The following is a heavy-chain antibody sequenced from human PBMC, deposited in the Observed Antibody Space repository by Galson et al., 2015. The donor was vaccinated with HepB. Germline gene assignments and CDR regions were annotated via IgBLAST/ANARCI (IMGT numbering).Heavy chain of an antibody. Sequence: SLRLSCAASGFSVGSYYMSWVRQAAGKGLGWVSVIYRDGKTFYSDSVKGRFTISRDNSKNTIYLQMNSLRADDTAVYSCAREGSSEGGMDVWGQGTTVTVSS. CDR1: GFSVGSYY. CDR2: IYRDGKT. D-gene: IGHD6-6*01. V-gene: IGHV3-53*01. CDR3: AREGSSEGGMDV. J-gene: IGHJ6*02.